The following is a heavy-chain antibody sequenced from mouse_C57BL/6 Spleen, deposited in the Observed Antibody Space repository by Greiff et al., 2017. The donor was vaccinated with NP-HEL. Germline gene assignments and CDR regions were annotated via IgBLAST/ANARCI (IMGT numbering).Heavy chain of an antibody. CDR2: IYPGDGDT. CDR1: GYAFSSSW. V-gene: IGHV1-82*01. D-gene: IGHD2-4*01. CDR3: ARPYDYDYAMDY. Sequence: VQLQQSGPELVKPGASVKISCKASGYAFSSSWMNWVKQRPGKGLEWIGRIYPGDGDTNYNGKFKGKATLTADNSSSTAYMQLSSLTSEDSAVYFCARPYDYDYAMDYWGQGTSVTVSS. J-gene: IGHJ4*01.